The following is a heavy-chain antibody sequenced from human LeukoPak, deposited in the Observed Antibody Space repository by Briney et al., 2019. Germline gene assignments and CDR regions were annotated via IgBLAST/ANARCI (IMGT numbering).Heavy chain of an antibody. Sequence: SETLSLTCTVSGGSISSYYWSWIRQPPGKGLEWIGYIYYSGSTNYNPSLKSRVTISVDTSKNQFSLKLSSVTAADTAVYYCARDLTSRYDFWSGHYNGAFDIWGQGTMVTVSS. V-gene: IGHV4-59*01. J-gene: IGHJ3*02. D-gene: IGHD3-3*01. CDR3: ARDLTSRYDFWSGHYNGAFDI. CDR2: IYYSGST. CDR1: GGSISSYY.